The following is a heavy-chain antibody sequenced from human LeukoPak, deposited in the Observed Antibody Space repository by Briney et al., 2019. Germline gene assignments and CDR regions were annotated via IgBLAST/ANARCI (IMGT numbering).Heavy chain of an antibody. CDR1: GFTFSTYT. Sequence: GGSLRLSCAASGFTFSTYTMSWVRQAPGKGLEWVSHITATGSGTFYADSVKGRFTVSRDSVKNSVYLQLNSLGDEDTAIYYCARDLSSGWYYFDYWGQGTPVTVSS. V-gene: IGHV3-48*02. J-gene: IGHJ4*02. CDR3: ARDLSSGWYYFDY. CDR2: ITATGSGT. D-gene: IGHD6-19*01.